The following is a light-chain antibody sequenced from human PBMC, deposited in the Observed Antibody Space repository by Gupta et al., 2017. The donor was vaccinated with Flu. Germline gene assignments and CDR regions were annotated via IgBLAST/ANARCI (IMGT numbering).Light chain of an antibody. CDR2: GAS. J-gene: IGKJ2*01. Sequence: ERATLACMASHSVSSTYFTWYQQKPGQAPRLLIYGASSRTTGIPDRFSGSGSGTDFTLTISRLEAEDSAVYYCQQYEDSPYAFGQGTKLEIK. CDR1: HSVSSTY. V-gene: IGKV3-20*01. CDR3: QQYEDSPYA.